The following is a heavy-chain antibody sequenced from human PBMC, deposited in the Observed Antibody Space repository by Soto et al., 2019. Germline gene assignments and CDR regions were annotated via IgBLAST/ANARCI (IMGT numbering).Heavy chain of an antibody. CDR2: IIPILGIA. J-gene: IGHJ6*02. CDR3: ASLXXXGXXYGMDV. V-gene: IGHV1-69*02. CDR1: GXXXXXXX. Sequence: QVQLVQSGAEVKKXGSXXXVXXXASGXXXXXXXXXXXXXAPGQGLEWMGRIIPILGIANYAQKFQGRVTITADKSTSTAYMELSSLRSEDTAVYYXASLXXXGXXYGMDVWGQGTTVTVSS.